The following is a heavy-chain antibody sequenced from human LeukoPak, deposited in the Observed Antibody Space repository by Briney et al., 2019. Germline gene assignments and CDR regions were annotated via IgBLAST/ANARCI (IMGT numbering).Heavy chain of an antibody. V-gene: IGHV3-66*01. CDR3: ARGYSSSWDYFDY. CDR2: IYSGGST. Sequence: GGSLRLSCAASGFTVSSNYMSWVRQAPGKGLEWVSVIYSGGSTYYADSVKGRFTISRDKSKNTLYLQMNSLRAEDTAVYYCARGYSSSWDYFDYWGQGTLVTVSS. CDR1: GFTVSSNY. J-gene: IGHJ4*02. D-gene: IGHD6-13*01.